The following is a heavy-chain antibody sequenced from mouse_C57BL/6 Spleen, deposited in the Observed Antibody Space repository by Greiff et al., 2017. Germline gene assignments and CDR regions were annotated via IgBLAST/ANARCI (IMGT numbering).Heavy chain of an antibody. D-gene: IGHD1-1*01. CDR1: GFTFSSYT. Sequence: EVQVVESGGGLVKPGGSLKLSCAASGFTFSSYTMSWVRQTPEKRLEWVATISGGGGNTYYPDSVKGRFTISRDNAKNTLYLQMSSLRSEDTALYDCAIQDYYGSSYEGYFDVWGTGTTVTVSS. J-gene: IGHJ1*03. V-gene: IGHV5-9*01. CDR3: AIQDYYGSSYEGYFDV. CDR2: ISGGGGNT.